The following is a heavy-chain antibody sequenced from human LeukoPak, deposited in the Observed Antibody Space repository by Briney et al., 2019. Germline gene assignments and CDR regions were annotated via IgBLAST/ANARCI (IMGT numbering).Heavy chain of an antibody. CDR3: ARAGGYCSSTSCYNSGFDY. J-gene: IGHJ4*02. V-gene: IGHV1-69*05. CDR2: IIPISGTA. Sequence: SVKVSCKASGGTFSSYAISWVRQAPGQGLEWVGGIIPISGTANYAQKFQGRVTITTDESTSTAYMELSSLRSEDTAVYYCARAGGYCSSTSCYNSGFDYWGQGTLVTVSS. D-gene: IGHD2-2*02. CDR1: GGTFSSYA.